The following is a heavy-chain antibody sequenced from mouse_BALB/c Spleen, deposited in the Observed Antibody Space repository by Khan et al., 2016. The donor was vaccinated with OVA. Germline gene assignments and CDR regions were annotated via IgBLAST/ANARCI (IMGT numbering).Heavy chain of an antibody. D-gene: IGHD1-1*01. CDR1: GYTFTSYW. CDR2: TSPGSGTP. Sequence: DLVKPGASVKLSCKASGYTFTSYWINWIKQRPGQGLEWIGRTSPGSGTPYYNEMFKGKATLTVDISSNTAYIQLSSLSSEDSAVYVCAIENYDGSSHYAMDYWGQGTSGNVSS. V-gene: IGHV1S41*01. J-gene: IGHJ4*01. CDR3: AIENYDGSSHYAMDY.